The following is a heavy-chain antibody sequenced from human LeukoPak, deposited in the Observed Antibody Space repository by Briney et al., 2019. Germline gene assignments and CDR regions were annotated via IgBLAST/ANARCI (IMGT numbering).Heavy chain of an antibody. Sequence: ASVKVSCKASGYTFTSFDINWVRQATGQGLEWMGWMNPNSGNTGYAQKFQGRVTITRNTSISTAYMELSSLRSEDTAVYYCARGHMTTGAFDIWGQGTMVTVSS. CDR3: ARGHMTTGAFDI. CDR1: GYTFTSFD. CDR2: MNPNSGNT. J-gene: IGHJ3*02. V-gene: IGHV1-8*03. D-gene: IGHD4-17*01.